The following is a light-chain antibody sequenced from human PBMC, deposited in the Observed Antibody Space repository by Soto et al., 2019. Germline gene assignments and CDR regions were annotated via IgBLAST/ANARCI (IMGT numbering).Light chain of an antibody. CDR3: QQYGSSHLT. V-gene: IGKV3-20*01. J-gene: IGKJ4*01. Sequence: EIVLTQSPATLSLSPGERATLSCRASQSVSSYLAWYQQKPGQAPRLLIYGASSRATGITDRFSGSGSGTDFTLTIRRMEPEDFAVYYCQQYGSSHLTFGGGTKVDIK. CDR2: GAS. CDR1: QSVSSY.